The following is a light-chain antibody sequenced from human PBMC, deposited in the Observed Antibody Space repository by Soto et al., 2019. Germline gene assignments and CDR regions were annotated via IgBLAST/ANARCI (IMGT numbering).Light chain of an antibody. CDR3: QQYNNWPRT. CDR2: GSS. Sequence: EIVMTQSPVTLSVSTGESATLFCRASQSVSSSLAWYQQKPGQAPRLLISGSSTRAIGIPARFSGSGSGTEFTLTISSLQSEDCAVYFCQQYNNWPRTFGQGTKVEIK. CDR1: QSVSSS. V-gene: IGKV3-15*01. J-gene: IGKJ1*01.